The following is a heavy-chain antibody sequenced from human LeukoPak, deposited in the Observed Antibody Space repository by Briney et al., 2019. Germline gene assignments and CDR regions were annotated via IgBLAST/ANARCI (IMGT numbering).Heavy chain of an antibody. Sequence: PSETLSLTCAVYGGSFSGYYWSWIRQPPGKGLEWIGEINHSGSINYNPSLKSRVTISVDTSKNQFSLKLSSVTAADTAVYYCARVGSPNWGQGTLVTVSS. CDR2: INHSGSI. V-gene: IGHV4-34*01. D-gene: IGHD3-10*01. J-gene: IGHJ4*02. CDR1: GGSFSGYY. CDR3: ARVGSPN.